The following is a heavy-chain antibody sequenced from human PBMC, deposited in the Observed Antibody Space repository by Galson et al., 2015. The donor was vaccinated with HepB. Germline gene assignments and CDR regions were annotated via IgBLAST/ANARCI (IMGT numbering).Heavy chain of an antibody. CDR2: ISYDGSNK. CDR3: AKGEGQWQVPPFDY. J-gene: IGHJ4*02. V-gene: IGHV3-30*18. Sequence: SLRLSCAASGFTFSSYGMHWVRQAPGKGLEWAAVISYDGSNKYYADSVKGRFTISRDNSKNTLYLQMNSLRAEDTAVYYCAKGEGQWQVPPFDYWGQGTLVTVSS. CDR1: GFTFSSYG. D-gene: IGHD6-19*01.